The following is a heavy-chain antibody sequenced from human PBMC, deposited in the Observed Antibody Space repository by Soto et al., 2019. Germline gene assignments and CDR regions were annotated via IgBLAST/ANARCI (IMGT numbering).Heavy chain of an antibody. CDR3: ATDSSGYYYFDY. Sequence: SETLSLTCAVYAGSFSHYYWNWIRQSPGKGLEWIGKIKHSGSSNYNPSLKSRVTISVDTSKSQFSLKLSSVTAADTAVYYCATDSSGYYYFDYWGQGTLVTVSS. V-gene: IGHV4-34*01. CDR2: IKHSGSS. D-gene: IGHD3-22*01. CDR1: AGSFSHYY. J-gene: IGHJ4*02.